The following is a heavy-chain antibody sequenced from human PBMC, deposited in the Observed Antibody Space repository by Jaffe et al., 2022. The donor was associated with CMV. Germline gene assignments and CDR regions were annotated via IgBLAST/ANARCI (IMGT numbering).Heavy chain of an antibody. CDR1: GGSISSSSYY. D-gene: IGHD6-13*01. Sequence: QLQLQESGPGLVKPSETLSLTCTVSGGSISSSSYYWGWIRQPPGKGLEWIGSIYYSGSTYYNPSLKSRVTISVDTSKNQFSLKLSSVTAADTAVYYCARHAGDLAAAGTQYYYYYYMDVWGKGTTVTVSS. V-gene: IGHV4-39*01. J-gene: IGHJ6*03. CDR3: ARHAGDLAAAGTQYYYYYYMDV. CDR2: IYYSGST.